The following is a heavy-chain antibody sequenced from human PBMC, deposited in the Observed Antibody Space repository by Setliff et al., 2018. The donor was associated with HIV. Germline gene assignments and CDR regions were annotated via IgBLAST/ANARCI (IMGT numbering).Heavy chain of an antibody. D-gene: IGHD3-22*01. CDR3: ATSRVVVLRFDP. CDR2: IHRSGTV. CDR1: GGSINIGETF. Sequence: SETLSLTCTVSGGSINIGETFWGWIRQPPGKGLEWIGSIHRSGTVYFNPSLSTRINVSLDRSKNQFSLRLRSVTAADTAVYYCATSRVVVLRFDPWGQGTLVTVSS. V-gene: IGHV4-39*07. J-gene: IGHJ5*02.